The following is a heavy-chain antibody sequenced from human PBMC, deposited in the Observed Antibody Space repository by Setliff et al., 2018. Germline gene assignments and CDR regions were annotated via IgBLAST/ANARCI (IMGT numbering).Heavy chain of an antibody. D-gene: IGHD3-22*01. CDR1: GGSISSSRYY. CDR3: ATLREYYYDSSGLFGAFDI. J-gene: IGHJ3*02. CDR2: IYYSGST. V-gene: IGHV4-39*01. Sequence: SETLSLTCTVSGGSISSSRYYWGWIRQPPGKGLEWIGSIYYSGSTYYNPSLKSRVTISVDTSKNQFSLKLSSVTAADTAVYYCATLREYYYDSSGLFGAFDIWGQGTMVTVSS.